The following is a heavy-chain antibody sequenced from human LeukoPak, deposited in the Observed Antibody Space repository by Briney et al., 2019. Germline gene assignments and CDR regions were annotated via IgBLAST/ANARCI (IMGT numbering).Heavy chain of an antibody. CDR2: IGTAGDT. CDR3: ARAYRVRFQPLPYFDY. Sequence: GGSLRLSCAASGFTFSSYDMHWVRQATGKGLEWVSAIGTAGDTYYPGSVKGRFTISRENAKNSLYLQMNSLRAGDTAVYYCARAYRVRFQPLPYFDYWSQGTLVTVSS. J-gene: IGHJ4*02. V-gene: IGHV3-13*01. CDR1: GFTFSSYD. D-gene: IGHD2-8*01.